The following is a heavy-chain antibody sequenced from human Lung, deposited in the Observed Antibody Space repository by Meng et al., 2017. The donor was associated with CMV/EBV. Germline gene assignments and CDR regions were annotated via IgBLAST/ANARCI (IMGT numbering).Heavy chain of an antibody. D-gene: IGHD4-17*01. CDR2: ISAENGNT. Sequence: QVQLVQSGAELQKPVAPVQISCKASGYTFGTFGITWVRQAPGQGLEWVGWISAENGNTNYAQKFQGRVTLTTDTSTKTAYMDLRGLRSDDTAVYYCASAGAAVTTHFDFWGRGTLVTVSS. J-gene: IGHJ4*02. CDR1: GYTFGTFG. CDR3: ASAGAAVTTHFDF. V-gene: IGHV1-18*01.